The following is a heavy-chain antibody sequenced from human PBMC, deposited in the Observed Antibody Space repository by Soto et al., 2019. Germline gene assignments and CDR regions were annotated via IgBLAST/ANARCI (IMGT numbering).Heavy chain of an antibody. D-gene: IGHD4-17*01. CDR3: ARHTATIRAGFDY. J-gene: IGHJ4*02. CDR2: THYSGNT. V-gene: IGHV4-59*12. Sequence: TSETLSLTCSVSGASISSYHWDWIRQPPGKGLEWIGYTHYSGNTNYHPSHTSRVTISLDTSRNQFSLKLSSVTAAGTAVYYCARHTATIRAGFDYWGQGALVTVSS. CDR1: GASISSYH.